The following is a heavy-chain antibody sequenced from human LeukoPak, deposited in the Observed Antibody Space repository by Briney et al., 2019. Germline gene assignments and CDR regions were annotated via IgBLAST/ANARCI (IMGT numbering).Heavy chain of an antibody. CDR3: AGETTAGGFDY. Sequence: GGSLRLSCAASGFTFSSYAMHWVRQAPGKGLEWVAVISYDGSNKYYADSVKGRFTISRDNSKNTLYLQMNSLRAEDTAVYYCAGETTAGGFDYWGQGTLVTVSS. CDR1: GFTFSSYA. J-gene: IGHJ4*02. D-gene: IGHD1-1*01. V-gene: IGHV3-30-3*01. CDR2: ISYDGSNK.